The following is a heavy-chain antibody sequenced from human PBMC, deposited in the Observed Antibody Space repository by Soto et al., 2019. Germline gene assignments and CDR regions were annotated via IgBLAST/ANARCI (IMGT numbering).Heavy chain of an antibody. J-gene: IGHJ6*02. D-gene: IGHD3-3*01. CDR3: ARAPTIFGVVSPPHYGMDV. CDR1: GGSISSGDYY. Sequence: SETLSLTCTVSGGSISSGDYYRSWIRQPPGKGLEWIGYIYYSGSTYYNPSLKSRVTISVDTSKNQFSLKLSSVTAADTAVYYCARAPTIFGVVSPPHYGMDVWGQGTTVTVSS. CDR2: IYYSGST. V-gene: IGHV4-30-4*01.